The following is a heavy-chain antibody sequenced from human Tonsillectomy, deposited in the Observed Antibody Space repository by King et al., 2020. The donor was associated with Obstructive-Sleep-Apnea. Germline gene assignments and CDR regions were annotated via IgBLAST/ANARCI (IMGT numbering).Heavy chain of an antibody. J-gene: IGHJ4*02. V-gene: IGHV3-21*01. CDR1: GFTFSNYR. CDR2: IRSSTSST. Sequence: VQLVESGGGLVKPGGSLRLSCAVSGFTFSNYRMNWVRQAPGGGLEWVSSIRSSTSSTYYADSVKGRFIISSDNAKNSLYLQMNSLRAEDTAVYYCARGNYYDSDGHSSYFDYWGQGSLVTVSS. CDR3: ARGNYYDSDGHSSYFDY. D-gene: IGHD3-22*01.